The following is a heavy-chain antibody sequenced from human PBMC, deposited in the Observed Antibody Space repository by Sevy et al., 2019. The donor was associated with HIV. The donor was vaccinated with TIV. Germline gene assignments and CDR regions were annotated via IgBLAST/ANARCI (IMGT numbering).Heavy chain of an antibody. CDR1: GFVFSSYT. J-gene: IGHJ4*02. CDR3: ARDMAYGSGSIVYDY. Sequence: GGSLRLSCAASGFVFSSYTMNWVRQSPGKGLEWVSSISSSSRYIVYADSVKGRFTISRDNARNSLYLQMNSLRAEDTAVYYCARDMAYGSGSIVYDYWGQGTLVTVSS. CDR2: ISSSSRYI. V-gene: IGHV3-21*01. D-gene: IGHD3-10*01.